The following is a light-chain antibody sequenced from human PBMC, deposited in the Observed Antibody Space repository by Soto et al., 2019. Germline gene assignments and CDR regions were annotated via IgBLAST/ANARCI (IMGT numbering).Light chain of an antibody. J-gene: IGKJ3*01. Sequence: EIVLTQSPGTLSLSPGERATLSCRASQSVSSSYLAGYQQKPGQAPRLLIYGAYSRATGIPDRFSGSGPGTVVTLRISGRDPPDFARYDCQPYASSPPFSCGAGPKAYIK. CDR2: GAY. CDR1: QSVSSSY. V-gene: IGKV3-20*01. CDR3: QPYASSPPFS.